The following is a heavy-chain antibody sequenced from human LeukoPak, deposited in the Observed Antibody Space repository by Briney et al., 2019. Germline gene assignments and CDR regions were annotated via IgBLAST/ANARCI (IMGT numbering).Heavy chain of an antibody. V-gene: IGHV4-38-2*01. CDR3: ARRGIQLRLRSFDS. CDR1: VYSISRGYY. CDR2: FYYRGST. J-gene: IGHJ4*02. Sequence: LWALSLTCAFSVYSISRGYYWAWIRPPPGKGLGGIGSFYYRGSTYYNPSLKSRVTISVDTTKNQFSLKLSSVTAADTAVYYCARRGIQLRLRSFDSWGQGTLVTVSS. D-gene: IGHD5-18*01.